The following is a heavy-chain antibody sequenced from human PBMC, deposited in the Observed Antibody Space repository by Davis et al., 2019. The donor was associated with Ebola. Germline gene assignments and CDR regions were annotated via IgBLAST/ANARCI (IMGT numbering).Heavy chain of an antibody. Sequence: PSETLSLTCTVSGGSISSYYWGWIRQPPGKGLEWIGSIYYSGSTNYNPSLKSRVTISIDTSKNQFSLKLSSVTAADTAVYYCARIKGTYFDYWGRGTLVTVSS. CDR3: ARIKGTYFDY. J-gene: IGHJ4*02. CDR2: IYYSGST. CDR1: GGSISSYY. D-gene: IGHD1-1*01. V-gene: IGHV4-59*01.